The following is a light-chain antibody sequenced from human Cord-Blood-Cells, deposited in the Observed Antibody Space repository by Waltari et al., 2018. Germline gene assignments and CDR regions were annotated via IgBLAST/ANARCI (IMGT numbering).Light chain of an antibody. CDR1: SSDFGGYNY. CDR2: EVS. V-gene: IGLV2-8*01. CDR3: SSYAGSNNLV. J-gene: IGLJ2*01. Sequence: QSALTQPPSASGSPGPSVTISCTGTSSDFGGYNYVSWYKRHPGKAPKLMIYEVSKRPSGVPDRFSGSKSVNTASLTVSGLQAEDEAYYYCSSYAGSNNLVFGGGTKLTVL.